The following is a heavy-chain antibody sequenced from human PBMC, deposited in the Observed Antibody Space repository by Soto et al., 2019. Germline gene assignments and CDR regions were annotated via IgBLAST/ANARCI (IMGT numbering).Heavy chain of an antibody. CDR1: WFTISNNY. CDR2: IFTGGST. CDR3: ARIPSDSSSSVSWYFEL. J-gene: IGHJ2*01. D-gene: IGHD6-6*01. Sequence: PGGSLRLSCAASWFTISNNYMGWVRQAPGKGLEWVSVIFTGGSTYYADSVQGRFTISRDNSKSTLYLQMDSLRAEDTAVYYCARIPSDSSSSVSWYFELWGRCTLVIVS. V-gene: IGHV3-53*01.